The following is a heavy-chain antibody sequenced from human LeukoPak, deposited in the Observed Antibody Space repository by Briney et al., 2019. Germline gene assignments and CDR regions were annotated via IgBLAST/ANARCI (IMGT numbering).Heavy chain of an antibody. V-gene: IGHV3-23*01. CDR2: FDGSGGRT. CDR3: AKTVVNAGWNYFDF. D-gene: IGHD3-9*01. J-gene: IGHJ4*02. Sequence: GGSLRLSCAASGFSFNSDWMDWVRQAPGKGLEWVSAFDGSGGRTYYADSVKGRFTISRDNSKNTLYLQMNSLRTEDTALYYCAKTVVNAGWNYFDFWGQGTLVTVSS. CDR1: GFSFNSDW.